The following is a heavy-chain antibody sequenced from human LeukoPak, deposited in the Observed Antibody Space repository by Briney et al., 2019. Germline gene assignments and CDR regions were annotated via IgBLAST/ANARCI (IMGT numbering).Heavy chain of an antibody. Sequence: ASVKVSCKASGYTFTGYYMHWVRQAPGQGPEWMGWINPNSGGTTYAEKCQGRVTMTRDTSISTAYMELSRLRSDDTAVYYCARAVFRPAAVDYWGQGTLVTVSS. CDR1: GYTFTGYY. CDR3: ARAVFRPAAVDY. D-gene: IGHD2-2*01. V-gene: IGHV1-2*02. CDR2: INPNSGGT. J-gene: IGHJ4*02.